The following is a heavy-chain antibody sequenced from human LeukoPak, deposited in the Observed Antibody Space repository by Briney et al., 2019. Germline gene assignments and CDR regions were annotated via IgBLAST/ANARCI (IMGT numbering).Heavy chain of an antibody. CDR1: GFGFSTSW. V-gene: IGHV3-7*01. CDR2: IKQDGSEK. Sequence: PGGSLRLSCAASGFGFSTSWMSWVRQAPGKGLEWVANIKQDGSEKYYVDSVKGRFTISRDNAKNSVYLQMNSLRDEDTAVYYCTSLSHSYGMDVWGQGTTATVSS. J-gene: IGHJ6*02. D-gene: IGHD2/OR15-2a*01. CDR3: TSLSHSYGMDV.